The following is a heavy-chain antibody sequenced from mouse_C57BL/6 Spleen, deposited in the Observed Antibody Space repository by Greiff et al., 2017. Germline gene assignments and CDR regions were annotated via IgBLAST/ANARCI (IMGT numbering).Heavy chain of an antibody. D-gene: IGHD1-1*01. Sequence: EVQLQQSGPELVKPGDSVKISCKASGYSFTGYFMNWVMQSHGKSLEWIGRINPYNGDTFYNQKFKGKATLTVDKSSSTAHMELRSLTSEDSAVYYCAREGNNTEGFYYYAMDYWGQGTSVTVSS. CDR1: GYSFTGYF. CDR3: AREGNNTEGFYYYAMDY. J-gene: IGHJ4*01. CDR2: INPYNGDT. V-gene: IGHV1-20*01.